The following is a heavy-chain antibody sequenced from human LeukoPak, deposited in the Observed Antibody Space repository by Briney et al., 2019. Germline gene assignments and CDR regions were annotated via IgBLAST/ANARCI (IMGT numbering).Heavy chain of an antibody. Sequence: SETLSLTCAVYGGSFSGYYWSWIRQPPGKGLEWIGEINHSGSTNYNPSLKSRITISVDTSKNQFSLKLSSVTAADTAVYYCARPRLGWLQLAFDYWGQGTLVTVSS. V-gene: IGHV4-34*01. CDR3: ARPRLGWLQLAFDY. D-gene: IGHD5-24*01. CDR2: INHSGST. CDR1: GGSFSGYY. J-gene: IGHJ4*02.